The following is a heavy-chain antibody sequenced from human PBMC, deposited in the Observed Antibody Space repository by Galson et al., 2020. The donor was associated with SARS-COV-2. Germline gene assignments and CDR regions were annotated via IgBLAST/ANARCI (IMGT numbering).Heavy chain of an antibody. V-gene: IGHV1-24*01. J-gene: IGHJ5*02. CDR1: GYTLTQLS. CDR2: FDPEDGET. D-gene: IGHD4-17*01. Sequence: ASVKVSCQVSGYTLTQLSMHWVRQAPGKGLEWMGGFDPEDGETIYPQKSQSRVTMTEDTSTDTAYMELSSLRSEDTAVYYCATGPPYRDYVWFDPWGQGTLVTVS. CDR3: ATGPPYRDYVWFDP.